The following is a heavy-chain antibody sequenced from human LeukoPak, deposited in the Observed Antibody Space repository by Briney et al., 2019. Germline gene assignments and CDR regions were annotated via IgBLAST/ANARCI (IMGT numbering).Heavy chain of an antibody. CDR1: GYTFTSYG. CDR3: ARADYCSSTSCYNSYMDV. J-gene: IGHJ6*03. D-gene: IGHD2-2*02. Sequence: ASVKVSCKASGYTFTSYGISWVRQAPGQGLEWMGWITTNNGNTYYAQKLQGRVTMTTDTSTTTAYMELRSLRSDDTAVYYYARADYCSSTSCYNSYMDVWGKGTTVTVSS. V-gene: IGHV1-18*01. CDR2: ITTNNGNT.